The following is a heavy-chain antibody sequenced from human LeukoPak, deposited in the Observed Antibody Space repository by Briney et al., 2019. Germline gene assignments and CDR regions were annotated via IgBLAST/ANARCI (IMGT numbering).Heavy chain of an antibody. J-gene: IGHJ4*02. D-gene: IGHD3-10*01. CDR1: GFTFSSYD. V-gene: IGHV3-13*05. Sequence: GGSLRLSCAASGFTFSSYDMHWVRQATGKGLEWVSAIGTAGDPYYPGSVKGRFTISRENAKNSLYLQMNSLRAGDTAVYYCARARLTLAREVIIKADYWGQGILVTVSS. CDR3: ARARLTLAREVIIKADY. CDR2: IGTAGDP.